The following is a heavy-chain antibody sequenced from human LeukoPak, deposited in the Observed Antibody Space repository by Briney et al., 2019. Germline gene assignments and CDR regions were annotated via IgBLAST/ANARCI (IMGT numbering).Heavy chain of an antibody. CDR2: IYYRGST. V-gene: IGHV4-59*08. CDR3: ARHYCTNGVCYTGHVDYYGMDV. J-gene: IGHJ6*02. D-gene: IGHD2-8*01. CDR1: GGSISSYY. Sequence: SETLPLTCTVSGGSISSYYWSWIGQPPGKALEWIGYIYYRGSTNYNPSLKSRVTISVDTSKNQFSLKLSSVTAADTAVYYCARHYCTNGVCYTGHVDYYGMDVWGQGTTVTVSS.